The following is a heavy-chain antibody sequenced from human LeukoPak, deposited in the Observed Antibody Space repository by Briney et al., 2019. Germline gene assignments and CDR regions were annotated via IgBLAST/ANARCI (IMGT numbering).Heavy chain of an antibody. CDR3: ARDFVPLLGHDTLDS. Sequence: ASVKVSCKASGYTFSNYGITWVRQAPGQGLEWMGWIGGYNGDPNYAQKFQGRLTMTTDTITNTAYMELRSLRSDDTAMYYCARDFVPLLGHDTLDSWGQGTMVTVSS. CDR2: IGGYNGDP. CDR1: GYTFSNYG. V-gene: IGHV1-18*01. J-gene: IGHJ3*01. D-gene: IGHD1-1*01.